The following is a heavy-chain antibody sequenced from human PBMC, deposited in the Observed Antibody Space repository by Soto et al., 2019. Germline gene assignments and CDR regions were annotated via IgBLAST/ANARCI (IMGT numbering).Heavy chain of an antibody. D-gene: IGHD6-13*01. Sequence: PGGSLRLSCAASGFTFSSYSMNWVRQAPGKGLEWVSSISSSSSYIYYADSVKGRFTISRDNAKNSLYLQMNSLRAEDTAVYYCARAIAAAGNRGFDPWGQGTLVTVSS. V-gene: IGHV3-21*01. CDR2: ISSSSSYI. CDR3: ARAIAAAGNRGFDP. J-gene: IGHJ5*02. CDR1: GFTFSSYS.